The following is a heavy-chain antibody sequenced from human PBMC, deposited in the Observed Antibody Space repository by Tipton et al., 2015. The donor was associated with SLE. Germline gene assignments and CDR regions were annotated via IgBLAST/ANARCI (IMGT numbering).Heavy chain of an antibody. CDR1: GGSISGYY. CDR3: ARLLTAAGTWWFDP. V-gene: IGHV4-59*01. CDR2: IYYDGST. J-gene: IGHJ5*02. D-gene: IGHD6-13*01. Sequence: LRLSCTVSGGSISGYYWTWIRQLPGKELEWIGYIYYDGSTKYSPSLKTRVTISLDTSKNQFSLNLSSVTAADTAVYYCARLLTAAGTWWFDPWGQGMLVTVSS.